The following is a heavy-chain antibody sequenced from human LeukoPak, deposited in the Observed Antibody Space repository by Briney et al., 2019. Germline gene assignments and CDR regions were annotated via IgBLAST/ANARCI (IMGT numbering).Heavy chain of an antibody. CDR1: GGSISSYY. J-gene: IGHJ5*02. D-gene: IGHD2-2*01. CDR2: IYYSGST. Sequence: SETLSLTCTVSGGSISSYYWSWLRQPPGKGLEWIGYIYYSGSTNYNPSLKSRVTISVDTSKNQFSLKLSSVTAADTAVYYCARVSPIIVVVPAANMGFDPWGEGTLVTVP. V-gene: IGHV4-59*01. CDR3: ARVSPIIVVVPAANMGFDP.